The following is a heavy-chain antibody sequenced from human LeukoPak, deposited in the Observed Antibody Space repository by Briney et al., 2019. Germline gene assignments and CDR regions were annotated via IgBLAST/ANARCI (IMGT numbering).Heavy chain of an antibody. D-gene: IGHD2-2*01. CDR1: GGSFSGYY. V-gene: IGHV4-34*01. Sequence: SETLSLTCAVYGGSFSGYYWSWIRQPPGKGLEWIGEINHSGSTNYNPSLKSRVTISVDTSKNQFSLKLSSVTAADTAVYYCARGASHCSSTSCQFGKEFDYWGQGTLVTVSS. CDR2: INHSGST. CDR3: ARGASHCSSTSCQFGKEFDY. J-gene: IGHJ4*02.